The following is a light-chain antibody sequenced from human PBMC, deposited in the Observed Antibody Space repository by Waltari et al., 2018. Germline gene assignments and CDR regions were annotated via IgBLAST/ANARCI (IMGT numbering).Light chain of an antibody. J-gene: IGKJ1*01. CDR2: GAS. Sequence: EIVLTQSPGTPSLSPGERATLSCWASQSVGRSLAWYQQKRGQASRLLIYGASTRASGIPDRFSGSGSGTDFSLTISRLEPEDFAVYYCQHYVRLPVTFGQGTKVEIK. CDR3: QHYVRLPVT. V-gene: IGKV3-20*01. CDR1: QSVGRS.